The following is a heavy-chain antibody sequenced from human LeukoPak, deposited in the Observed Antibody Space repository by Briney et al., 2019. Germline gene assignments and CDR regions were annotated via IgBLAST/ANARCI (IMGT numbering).Heavy chain of an antibody. D-gene: IGHD3-10*01. Sequence: GASVKVSCKASGYTFTSYDINWVRQAPGQGLEWMGRINPNSGGTNYAQKFQGRVTMTRDTSISTAYMELSRLRSDDTAVYYCARDLRYYGSGSYRYWGQGTLVTVSS. V-gene: IGHV1-2*06. J-gene: IGHJ4*02. CDR1: GYTFTSYD. CDR2: INPNSGGT. CDR3: ARDLRYYGSGSYRY.